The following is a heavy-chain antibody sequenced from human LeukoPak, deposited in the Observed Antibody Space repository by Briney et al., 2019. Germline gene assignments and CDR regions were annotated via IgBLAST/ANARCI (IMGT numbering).Heavy chain of an antibody. Sequence: SETLSLTCAVYGGSFSGYYCGWIRQPPGKGLEWIGEINHSGSTNYNPSLKSRVTISVDTSKNQFSLKLSSVTAADTAVYYCARVRGPRYCRSTSCYQSPWFDPWGQGTLVTVSA. V-gene: IGHV4-34*01. J-gene: IGHJ5*02. CDR1: GGSFSGYY. CDR3: ARVRGPRYCRSTSCYQSPWFDP. D-gene: IGHD2-2*01. CDR2: INHSGST.